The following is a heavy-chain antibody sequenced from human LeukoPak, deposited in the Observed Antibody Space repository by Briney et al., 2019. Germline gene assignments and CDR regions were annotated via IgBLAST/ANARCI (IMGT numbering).Heavy chain of an antibody. Sequence: GGSLRLSCAASGFTFSNYDMHWVRQAPGKGLEWVAVIFYDGSNKYSADSVKGRFTISRDNSEDTLFLQMNSLRAEDTAVYYCARVGSAWSYFDYWGQGTLVTVSS. D-gene: IGHD6-19*01. V-gene: IGHV3-33*01. CDR1: GFTFSNYD. CDR3: ARVGSAWSYFDY. J-gene: IGHJ4*02. CDR2: IFYDGSNK.